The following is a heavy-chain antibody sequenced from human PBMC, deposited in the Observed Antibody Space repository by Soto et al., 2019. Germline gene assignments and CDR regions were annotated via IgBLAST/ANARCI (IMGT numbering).Heavy chain of an antibody. CDR3: ARVQQLVHYYYYYGMDV. Sequence: SETLSLTCTVSGGSISSYYWSWIRQPPGKGLEWIGYIYYGGSTNYNPSLKSRVTISVDTSKNQFSLKLSSVTAADTAVYYCARVQQLVHYYYYYGMDVWGQGTTVTVSS. D-gene: IGHD6-6*01. V-gene: IGHV4-59*01. CDR2: IYYGGST. CDR1: GGSISSYY. J-gene: IGHJ6*02.